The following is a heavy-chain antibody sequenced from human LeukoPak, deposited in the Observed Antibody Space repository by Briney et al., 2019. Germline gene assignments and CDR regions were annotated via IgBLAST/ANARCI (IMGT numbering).Heavy chain of an antibody. Sequence: PGGSLRLSCAASGFTFSSYWMSWVRQAPGKGLEWVANIKQDGSEKYYVDSVKGRFTISRDNAKNSLYLQMNSLRAEDTAVYYCARGNSYYGSVLFAFDIWGQGTMVTVSS. CDR1: GFTFSSYW. CDR2: IKQDGSEK. V-gene: IGHV3-7*01. CDR3: ARGNSYYGSVLFAFDI. D-gene: IGHD3-10*01. J-gene: IGHJ3*02.